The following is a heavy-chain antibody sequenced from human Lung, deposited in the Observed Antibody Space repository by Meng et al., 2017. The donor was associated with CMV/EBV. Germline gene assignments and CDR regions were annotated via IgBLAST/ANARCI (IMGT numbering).Heavy chain of an antibody. CDR3: VRREYFGTESGD. V-gene: IGHV5-51*01. CDR2: IYPGDSDA. J-gene: IGHJ4*02. Sequence: EXXKISCQVSGNRFSNYWIGWVRQMPGKGLDWMAIIYPGDSDAVHNPSFQGRVTISADKSISTAYLQWSSLRASDTAMYYCVRREYFGTESGDWGQGTMVTVSS. D-gene: IGHD2/OR15-2a*01. CDR1: GNRFSNYW.